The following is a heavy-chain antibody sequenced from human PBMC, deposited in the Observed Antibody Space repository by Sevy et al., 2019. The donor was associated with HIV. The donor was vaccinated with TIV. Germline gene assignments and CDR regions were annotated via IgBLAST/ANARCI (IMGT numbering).Heavy chain of an antibody. CDR1: GGSFSGYY. CDR3: AHKVRGVFWE. CDR2: INHSGST. J-gene: IGHJ4*02. V-gene: IGHV4-34*01. D-gene: IGHD3-10*01. Sequence: SETLSLTCAVYGGSFSGYYWTWIRQPPGKGLEWIGEINHSGSTNYNPSLKSRVTISVDTSKNQFSLKLNSLTAADTAVSYCAHKVRGVFWEWGQGTLVTVSS.